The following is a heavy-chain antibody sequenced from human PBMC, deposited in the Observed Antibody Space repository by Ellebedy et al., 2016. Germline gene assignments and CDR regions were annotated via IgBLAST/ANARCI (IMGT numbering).Heavy chain of an antibody. CDR3: ARKYGSFRAVAEYYFDY. J-gene: IGHJ4*02. V-gene: IGHV3-48*02. CDR1: GFTFSSYS. Sequence: GGSLRLSCAASGFTFSSYSMNWVRQAPGKGLEWVSYISSSSSTIYYADSVKGRFTISRENAKNSLYLQMNSLRDEDTAVYYCARKYGSFRAVAEYYFDYWGQGTLVTVSS. CDR2: ISSSSSTI. D-gene: IGHD6-19*01.